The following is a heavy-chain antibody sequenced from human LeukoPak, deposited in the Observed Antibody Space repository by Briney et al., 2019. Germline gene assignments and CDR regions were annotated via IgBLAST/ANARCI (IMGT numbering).Heavy chain of an antibody. J-gene: IGHJ2*01. CDR3: ARKAPHDSSGWYFDL. CDR2: INPSDGSA. V-gene: IGHV1-46*01. D-gene: IGHD3-22*01. Sequence: GASVKVSCKASGYTFTGHYIHWVRQAPGQGLEWMGIINPSDGSASYAQKFQGRVTMTRGTPTSTLYMEVSSLRSEDTAVYYCARKAPHDSSGWYFDLWGRGTLVTVSS. CDR1: GYTFTGHY.